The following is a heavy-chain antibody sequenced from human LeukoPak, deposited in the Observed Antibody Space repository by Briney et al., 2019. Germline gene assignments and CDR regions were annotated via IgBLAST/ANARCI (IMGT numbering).Heavy chain of an antibody. J-gene: IGHJ2*01. CDR3: ARFHSGPSGWYVLWYFDL. Sequence: SETLSLTCTVSGGSVSSYYWSWIRQPPGKGLEWIGYIYNSENTKYNSSLESRVTVSVDTSKNQFFLKLSSVTAADTAVYYCARFHSGPSGWYVLWYFDLWGRGTLVTVSS. CDR2: IYNSENT. D-gene: IGHD6-19*01. V-gene: IGHV4-4*09. CDR1: GGSVSSYY.